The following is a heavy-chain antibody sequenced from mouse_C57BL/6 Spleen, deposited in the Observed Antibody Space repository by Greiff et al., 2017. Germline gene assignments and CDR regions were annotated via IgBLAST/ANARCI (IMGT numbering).Heavy chain of an antibody. CDR3: ARASYYGSSLSIAMDY. CDR1: GYTFTSYW. CDR2: IDPSDSET. J-gene: IGHJ4*01. Sequence: QVQLQQPGAELVRPGSSVKLSCKASGYTFTSYWMHWVKQRPIQGLEWIGNIDPSDSETHYNQKFKDKATLTVDKSSSTAYMQLSSLTSEDSAVYYCARASYYGSSLSIAMDYWGQGTSVTVSS. D-gene: IGHD1-1*01. V-gene: IGHV1-52*01.